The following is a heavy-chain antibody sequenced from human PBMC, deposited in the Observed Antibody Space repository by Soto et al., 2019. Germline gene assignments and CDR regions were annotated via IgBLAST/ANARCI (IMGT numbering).Heavy chain of an antibody. J-gene: IGHJ4*02. V-gene: IGHV4-59*01. Sequence: SSETLSLTCTVSGGSISDYYWSWIRQSPRKGLEWIGYIFYDGLTNYDPSLKSRVIISVDTSRNHFSLKMSSVTAADTAVYFCARGGYFLDYWGQGTLVTVSS. CDR3: ARGGYFLDY. CDR1: GGSISDYY. D-gene: IGHD2-15*01. CDR2: IFYDGLT.